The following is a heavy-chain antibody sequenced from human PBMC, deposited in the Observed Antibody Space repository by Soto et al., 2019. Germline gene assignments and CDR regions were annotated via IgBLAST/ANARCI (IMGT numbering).Heavy chain of an antibody. CDR1: GFAFSSYG. V-gene: IGHV3-30*18. CDR3: AKDTYYHDSSGYYVFDH. J-gene: IGHJ4*02. Sequence: QVQLVESGGGVVQPGKSLRLSCAASGFAFSSYGIHWVRQAPGKGLEWVAGISYDGSKKYYADSVKGQFTISRDNSENTLHLQMNGLRAEDTAVYYCAKDTYYHDSSGYYVFDHWGQGNLVTVSS. CDR2: ISYDGSKK. D-gene: IGHD3-22*01.